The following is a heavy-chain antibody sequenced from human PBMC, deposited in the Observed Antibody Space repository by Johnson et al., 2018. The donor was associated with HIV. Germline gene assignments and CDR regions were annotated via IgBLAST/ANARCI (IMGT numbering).Heavy chain of an antibody. CDR3: ARDRIPYNWNYEGDAFDI. CDR1: GFTFSSYG. CDR2: IRYDGSNN. Sequence: QVQLVESGGGVVQPGGSLRLSCAASGFTFSSYGMHWVRQAPGKGLEWVAFIRYDGSNNYYADSVKGRFTISRDNAKNSLYLQMNSLRAEDTAVYYCARDRIPYNWNYEGDAFDIWGQGTMVTVSS. J-gene: IGHJ3*02. D-gene: IGHD1-7*01. V-gene: IGHV3-30*02.